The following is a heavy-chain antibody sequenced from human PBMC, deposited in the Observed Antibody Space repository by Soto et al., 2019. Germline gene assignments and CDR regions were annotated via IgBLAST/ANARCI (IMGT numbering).Heavy chain of an antibody. V-gene: IGHV4-30-2*01. Sequence: QLQLQESGSGQVKPSQTLSLTCAVSGGSISSGGYSWSWIRQPPGKGLEWIGYIYHSGSTYYNPSLKRRVTLSVDRSKNQFSLKLSSVTAADTAVYYCAAGGGLPRYCWGQGTLVTVSS. CDR2: IYHSGST. CDR3: AAGGGLPRYC. CDR1: GGSISSGGYS. J-gene: IGHJ4*02. D-gene: IGHD5-12*01.